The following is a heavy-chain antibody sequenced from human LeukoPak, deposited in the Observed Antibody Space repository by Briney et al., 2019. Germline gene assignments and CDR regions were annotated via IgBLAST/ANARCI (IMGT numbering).Heavy chain of an antibody. CDR1: GGSISSSSYY. V-gene: IGHV4-39*07. D-gene: IGHD5-12*01. CDR3: ARGSQGWLRSNWFDP. CDR2: IYYSGST. J-gene: IGHJ5*02. Sequence: SETLSLTCTVSGGSISSSSYYCGWIRQPPGKGLEWIGSIYYSGSTYYNPSLKSRVTISVDTSKNQFSLKLSSVTAADTAVYYCARGSQGWLRSNWFDPWGQGTLVTVSS.